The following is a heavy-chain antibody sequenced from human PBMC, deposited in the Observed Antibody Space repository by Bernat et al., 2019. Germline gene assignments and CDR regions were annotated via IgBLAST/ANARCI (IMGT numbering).Heavy chain of an antibody. CDR2: ISSSSSYR. V-gene: IGHV3-21*01. CDR3: AREDTAMVTLDYYYGMDV. Sequence: EVQLVESGGGLVKPGGSLRLSCAASGFPFSSYSMNWVRQAPGKGLEWVSSISSSSSYRYYADSVKGGFTISRDNAKNSLYLQMNSLRAEDTAVYYCAREDTAMVTLDYYYGMDVWGQGTTVTVSS. D-gene: IGHD5-18*01. CDR1: GFPFSSYS. J-gene: IGHJ6*02.